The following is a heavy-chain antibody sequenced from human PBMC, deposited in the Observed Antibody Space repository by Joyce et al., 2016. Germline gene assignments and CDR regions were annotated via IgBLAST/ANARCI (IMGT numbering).Heavy chain of an antibody. CDR1: GFTFSSYL. CDR3: ARDDSTGYYYFDY. J-gene: IGHJ4*02. V-gene: IGHV3-7*03. D-gene: IGHD3-22*01. CDR2: MNQDGSEK. Sequence: EVQLVESGGGLVQPGGSLRLSCAASGFTFSSYLMSWVRQAPGKGLEWVANMNQDGSEKYSVGSVKGRFTISRDNAKNALYLQMNSLRAEDAAVYYCARDDSTGYYYFDYWGQGTLVTVSS.